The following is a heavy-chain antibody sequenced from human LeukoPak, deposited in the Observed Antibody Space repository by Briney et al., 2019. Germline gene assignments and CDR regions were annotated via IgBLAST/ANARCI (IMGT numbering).Heavy chain of an antibody. V-gene: IGHV5-51*01. CDR3: ARHGKLSASRNWFDP. D-gene: IGHD1-26*01. CDR1: GYCFTSYW. J-gene: IGHJ5*02. Sequence: PGESLKISCKAAGYCFTSYWIAWVRQMPGKLLEWMGAIFPDVFDTRYSPSFQGQVPISADKSISTAFLQWSSLKASDTAIYYCARHGKLSASRNWFDPWGQGTLVTVSS. CDR2: IFPDVFDT.